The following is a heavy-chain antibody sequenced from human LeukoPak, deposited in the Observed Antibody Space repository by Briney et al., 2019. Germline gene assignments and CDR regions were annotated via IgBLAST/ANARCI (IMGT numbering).Heavy chain of an antibody. D-gene: IGHD1-26*01. CDR1: GGSISRGSYY. Sequence: SETLSLTCTVSGGSISRGSYYGRWIRQAGGKGLECLARIYTSGSAKYNPSLSSRVTISVDMSKNQFSLTLSSVTAADTAVYYCARGGGATPRFDPWGQGTLVTVSS. J-gene: IGHJ5*02. V-gene: IGHV4-61*02. CDR2: IYTSGSA. CDR3: ARGGGATPRFDP.